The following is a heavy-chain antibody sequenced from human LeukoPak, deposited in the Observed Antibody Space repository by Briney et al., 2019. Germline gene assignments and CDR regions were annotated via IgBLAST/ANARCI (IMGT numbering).Heavy chain of an antibody. CDR1: GGSFSGYY. D-gene: IGHD6-13*01. CDR2: INHSGST. Sequence: RTSETLSLTCAVYGGSFSGYYWSWIRQPPGKGLEWIGEINHSGSTNYNPSLKSRVTISVDTSKNQFSLKLSSVTAADTAVYYCARGLRAAAGTSWFDPWGQGTLVTVSS. CDR3: ARGLRAAAGTSWFDP. J-gene: IGHJ5*02. V-gene: IGHV4-34*01.